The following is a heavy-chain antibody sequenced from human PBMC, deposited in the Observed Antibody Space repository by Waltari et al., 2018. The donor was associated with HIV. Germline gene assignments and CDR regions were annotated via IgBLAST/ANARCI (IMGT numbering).Heavy chain of an antibody. CDR3: TRQGGDIYYYYYGMDV. J-gene: IGHJ6*02. V-gene: IGHV3-73*01. D-gene: IGHD3-10*01. CDR2: MRSKANSYAT. CDR1: GFTFSGSA. Sequence: EVQLVESGGGLVQPGGSLKLSCAASGFTFSGSAMHWVREASGKGLECVCRMRSKANSYATAYAASVKGRFTISRDDSKNTAYLQMNSLKTEDTAVYYCTRQGGDIYYYYYGMDVWGQGTTVTVSS.